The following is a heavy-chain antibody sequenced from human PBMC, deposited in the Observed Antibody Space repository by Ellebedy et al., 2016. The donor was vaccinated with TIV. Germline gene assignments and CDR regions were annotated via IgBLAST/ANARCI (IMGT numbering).Heavy chain of an antibody. V-gene: IGHV3-7*03. CDR2: IKQDGSEK. Sequence: PGGSLRLSCAASGFTFTSYAMSWVRQAPAKGLEWVANIKQDGSEKYYVDSVKGRFTISRDNAKNSLYLQMNSLRAEDTAVYYCARGRDYYYYYDGMDVWGQGTTVTVSS. CDR1: GFTFTSYA. J-gene: IGHJ6*02. CDR3: ARGRDYYYYYDGMDV.